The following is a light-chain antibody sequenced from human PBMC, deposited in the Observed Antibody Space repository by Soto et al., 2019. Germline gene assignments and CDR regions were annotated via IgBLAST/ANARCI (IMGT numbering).Light chain of an antibody. V-gene: IGKV3-20*01. J-gene: IGKJ2*03. CDR2: ETS. CDR1: QSVSSNY. CDR3: QQYGNGSSPRYS. Sequence: EIVLTQSPGTLSLSLGERATLSCRASQSVSSNYLAWYQQKPGQAPRLLIYETSRRATGIPARFSGSGSGTDFTLSISRLEPEDFAVYYWQQYGNGSSPRYSFGQGTRLELK.